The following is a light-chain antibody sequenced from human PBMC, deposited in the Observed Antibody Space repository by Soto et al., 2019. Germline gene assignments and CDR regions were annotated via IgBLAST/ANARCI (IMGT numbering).Light chain of an antibody. Sequence: QSALTQPASVSGSPRQSITISCTGTSSDVGSYNFVSWYQQPPGKAPKLMIYEVSKRPSGVSNRFSGSKSGNTASLTISGLQAEDEADYYCCSYAGSRRVFGGGPKVTVL. CDR1: SSDVGSYNF. CDR3: CSYAGSRRV. J-gene: IGLJ2*01. V-gene: IGLV2-23*02. CDR2: EVS.